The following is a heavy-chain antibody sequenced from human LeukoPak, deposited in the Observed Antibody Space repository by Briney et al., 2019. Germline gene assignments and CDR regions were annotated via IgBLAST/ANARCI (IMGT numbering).Heavy chain of an antibody. Sequence: ASVKVSCKASGGTFSSYAISWGRDTPGQGREWMGRIIPIFGTANYAQKFQGRVTITTDESTSTAYMELCSLRSEDTAVYYCARYTSTGGDSSGYYYDWFDPWGQGTLVTVSS. CDR1: GGTFSSYA. CDR3: ARYTSTGGDSSGYYYDWFDP. V-gene: IGHV1-69*05. D-gene: IGHD3-22*01. J-gene: IGHJ5*02. CDR2: IIPIFGTA.